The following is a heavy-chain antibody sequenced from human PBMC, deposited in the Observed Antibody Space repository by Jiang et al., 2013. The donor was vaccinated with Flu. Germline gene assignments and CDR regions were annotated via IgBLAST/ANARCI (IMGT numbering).Heavy chain of an antibody. CDR1: GGTFSSYA. D-gene: IGHD5-24*01. V-gene: IGHV1-69*04. Sequence: AEVKKPGSSVKVSCKASGGTFSSYAISWVRQAPGQGLEWMGRIIPILGIANYAQKFQGRVTITADKSTSTAYMELSSLRSEDTAVYYCARDLGMATMDDYWGQGTLVTVSS. CDR3: ARDLGMATMDDY. CDR2: IIPILGIA. J-gene: IGHJ4*02.